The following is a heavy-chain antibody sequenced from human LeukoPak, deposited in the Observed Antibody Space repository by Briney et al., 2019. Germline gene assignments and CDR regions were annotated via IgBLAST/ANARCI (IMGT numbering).Heavy chain of an antibody. CDR2: ISGSGGGT. Sequence: GGSLRLSGAASGFTFSSYAMSWVRQAPGKGLEWVSAISGSGGGTYYADSVKGRFTISRDNSKNTLYLQMNSLRAEDTAVYYCAKDRYCSSGSCHDAFDIWGQGTMVTVSS. D-gene: IGHD2-2*01. J-gene: IGHJ3*02. CDR3: AKDRYCSSGSCHDAFDI. CDR1: GFTFSSYA. V-gene: IGHV3-23*01.